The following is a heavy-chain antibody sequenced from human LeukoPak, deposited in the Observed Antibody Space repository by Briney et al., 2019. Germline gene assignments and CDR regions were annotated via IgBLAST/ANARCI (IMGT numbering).Heavy chain of an antibody. CDR2: ISAYNGNT. CDR1: GYTFTIYG. Sequence: GASVTVSCNASGYTFTIYGISWVRQAPGQGHEWMGWISAYNGNTNYECRVTMTTDTSTSTAYMELRSLRSDDTAVYYCARMWEPYSDAFDIWGQGTMVTVSS. CDR3: ARMWEPYSDAFDI. D-gene: IGHD1-26*01. J-gene: IGHJ3*02. V-gene: IGHV1-18*01.